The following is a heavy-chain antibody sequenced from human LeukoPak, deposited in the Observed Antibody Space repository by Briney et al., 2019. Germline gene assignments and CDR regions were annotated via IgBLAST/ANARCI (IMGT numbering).Heavy chain of an antibody. Sequence: GGSLRLSCAASGFTFNSYRMSWVRQAPGKGRGWVASLNLDGSDKYYVDSVKGRFTISRDNAKNSLYLQMDSLRVEDTAVYYCAKGKRYPDYWGQGTLVTVSS. CDR3: AKGKRYPDY. J-gene: IGHJ4*02. D-gene: IGHD1-1*01. CDR1: GFTFNSYR. V-gene: IGHV3-7*03. CDR2: LNLDGSDK.